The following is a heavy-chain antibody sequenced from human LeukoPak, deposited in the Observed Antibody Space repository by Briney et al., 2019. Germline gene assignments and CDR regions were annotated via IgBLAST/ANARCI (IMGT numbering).Heavy chain of an antibody. CDR3: VKITSVTGGDC. J-gene: IGHJ4*02. CDR2: ISNNGGSS. CDR1: GFTFSAYA. D-gene: IGHD1-1*01. Sequence: GGSLRLSCSASGFTFSAYAMYWVRQAPGKGLEYVSGISNNGGSSFYADSVKVRFTISRDNSKNTLYLQMSSLRAEDTAVYYCVKITSVTGGDCWGQGTRLTVSS. V-gene: IGHV3-64D*09.